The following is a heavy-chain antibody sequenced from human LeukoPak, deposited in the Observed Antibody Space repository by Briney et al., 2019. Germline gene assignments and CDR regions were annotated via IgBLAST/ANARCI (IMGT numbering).Heavy chain of an antibody. Sequence: GGSLRLSCAASGFTFSSYGMHWVRQAPGKGLEWVAFIRYDGSNKYYADSVKGRFTISRDNSKNTLYLQMNSLRAEDTAVYYCARDHLDRYSYGYPGYWGQGTLVTVSS. J-gene: IGHJ4*02. CDR3: ARDHLDRYSYGYPGY. V-gene: IGHV3-30*02. CDR1: GFTFSSYG. D-gene: IGHD5-18*01. CDR2: IRYDGSNK.